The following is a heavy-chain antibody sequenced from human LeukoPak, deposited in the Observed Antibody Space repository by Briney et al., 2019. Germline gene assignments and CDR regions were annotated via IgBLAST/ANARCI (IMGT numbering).Heavy chain of an antibody. J-gene: IGHJ4*02. D-gene: IGHD4-17*01. CDR1: GYTFTSYY. CDR2: INPSGGST. CDR3: ARGRYGDSPGSH. V-gene: IGHV1-46*01. Sequence: GASVKVSCKASGYTFTSYYMHWVRQAPGQGLEWMGIINPSGGSTSYAQKFQGRVTMTRDMPTSTVYMELSSLRSEDTTVYYCARGRYGDSPGSHWGQGTLVTVSS.